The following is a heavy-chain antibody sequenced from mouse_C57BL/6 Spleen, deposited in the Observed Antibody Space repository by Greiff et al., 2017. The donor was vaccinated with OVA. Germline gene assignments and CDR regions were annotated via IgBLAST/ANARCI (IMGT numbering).Heavy chain of an antibody. CDR3: ARPPYDGYYAWFAY. CDR2: ISSGSSHT. J-gene: IGHJ3*01. D-gene: IGHD2-3*01. Sequence: EVQLVESGGGLVKPGGSLKLSCAASGFTFSDYGMNWVSQAPEKGLEWVAYISSGSSHTYYAETVKGRFTISRDNATDTLFLQMTSLRSEDTAMEYCARPPYDGYYAWFAYWGQGTLVTVSA. V-gene: IGHV5-17*01. CDR1: GFTFSDYG.